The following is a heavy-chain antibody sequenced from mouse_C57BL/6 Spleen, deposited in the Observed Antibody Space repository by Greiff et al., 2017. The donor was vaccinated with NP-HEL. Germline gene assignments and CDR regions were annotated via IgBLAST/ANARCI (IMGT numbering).Heavy chain of an antibody. CDR1: GYTFTDYY. Sequence: VQLQQSGPVLVKPGASVKMSCKASGYTFTDYYMNWVKQSHGKSLEWIGVINPYNGGTSYNQKFKGKATLTVDKSSSTAYMELNSLTSEDSAVYYCARGQLRLPPYAMDYWGQGTSVTVSS. V-gene: IGHV1-19*01. CDR2: INPYNGGT. CDR3: ARGQLRLPPYAMDY. D-gene: IGHD3-2*02. J-gene: IGHJ4*01.